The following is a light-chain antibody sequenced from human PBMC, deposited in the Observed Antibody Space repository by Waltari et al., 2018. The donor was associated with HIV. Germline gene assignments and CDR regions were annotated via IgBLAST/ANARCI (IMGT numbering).Light chain of an antibody. CDR2: KDI. J-gene: IGLJ2*01. V-gene: IGLV3-25*03. CDR1: ALPKQY. Sequence: SYELTQSPSVSVSPGQTARITCSGDALPKQYSYWYKQKPGQAPVLVMYKDIERPSGIPERFSGSSSGTTVTLTISGVRAEDEADYYCQSADSSGTDVLFGGGTKLTVL. CDR3: QSADSSGTDVL.